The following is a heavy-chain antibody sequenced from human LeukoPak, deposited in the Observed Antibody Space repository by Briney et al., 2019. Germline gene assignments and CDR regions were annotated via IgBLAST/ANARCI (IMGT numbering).Heavy chain of an antibody. CDR1: GFIFSSYA. V-gene: IGHV3-30*04. J-gene: IGHJ4*02. D-gene: IGHD6-19*01. CDR2: ISYDGSNK. Sequence: GGSLRLSCAASGFIFSSYAMHWVRQAPGKGLEWVAVISYDGSNKYYADSVKGRFTISRDNSKNTLYLQMNSLRAEDTAVYYCARDGLGIAVAGLFDYWGQGTLVTVSS. CDR3: ARDGLGIAVAGLFDY.